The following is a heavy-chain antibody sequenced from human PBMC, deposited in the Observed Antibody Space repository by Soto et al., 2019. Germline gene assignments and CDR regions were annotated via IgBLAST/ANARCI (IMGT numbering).Heavy chain of an antibody. J-gene: IGHJ6*02. D-gene: IGHD3-10*01. V-gene: IGHV3-23*01. CDR2: ISGSGGST. CDR1: GFTFSSYA. CDR3: TKGRVWFGAGMDV. Sequence: EVQLLESGGGLVQPGGSLRLSCAASGFTFSSYAMSWVRQAPGKGLGWVSAISGSGGSTYYADSVKGRFTIPRDNSKNTLYLQMNILRADDTAVYYCTKGRVWFGAGMDVWGQGTTVTVSS.